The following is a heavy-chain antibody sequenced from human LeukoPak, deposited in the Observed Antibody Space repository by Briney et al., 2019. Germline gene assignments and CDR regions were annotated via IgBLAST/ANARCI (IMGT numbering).Heavy chain of an antibody. Sequence: GGSLRLSCAASGFTFSSYSMNWVRQAPGKGLEWVSSISSSSSYIYYADSVKGRFTISRDNAKNSLYLQMNSLRAEDTAVYYCARGKGEMATGYFDYWGQGALVTVSS. CDR3: ARGKGEMATGYFDY. CDR1: GFTFSSYS. D-gene: IGHD5-24*01. J-gene: IGHJ4*02. V-gene: IGHV3-21*01. CDR2: ISSSSSYI.